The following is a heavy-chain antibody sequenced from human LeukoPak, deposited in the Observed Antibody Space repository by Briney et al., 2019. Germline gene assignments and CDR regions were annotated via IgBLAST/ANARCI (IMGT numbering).Heavy chain of an antibody. CDR1: GGSISSSNW. D-gene: IGHD6-13*01. J-gene: IGHJ5*02. CDR2: IYHSGST. V-gene: IGHV4-4*02. Sequence: SETLSLTCAVSGGSISSSNWWSWVRQPPGKGLEWIGEIYHSGSTNYNPSLKSRVTISVDKSKNQFSLKLSSVTAADTAVYYCARDLWQQLVGSWFDPWGQGTLVTVSS. CDR3: ARDLWQQLVGSWFDP.